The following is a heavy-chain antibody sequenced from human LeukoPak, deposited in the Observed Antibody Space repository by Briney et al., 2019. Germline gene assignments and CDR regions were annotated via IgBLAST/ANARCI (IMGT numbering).Heavy chain of an antibody. CDR2: TSSSSTYI. J-gene: IGHJ6*02. D-gene: IGHD6-25*01. V-gene: IGHV3-21*01. CDR3: ARGRGEAATFYYYFAMDV. CDR1: GFTFSTYS. Sequence: PGGSLRLSCAASGFTFSTYSMNWVRQAPGKGLEWVSSTSSSSTYIYYADSVQGRFTISRDSAKNSLYLQMNSLRAEDTAVYYCARGRGEAATFYYYFAMDVWGQGTTVTVS.